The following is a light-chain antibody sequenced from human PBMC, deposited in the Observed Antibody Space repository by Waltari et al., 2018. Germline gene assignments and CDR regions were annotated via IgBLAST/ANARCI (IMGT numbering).Light chain of an antibody. CDR2: DIN. CDR3: CSYAGSYTL. J-gene: IGLJ2*01. Sequence: QSALTQPRSVSGSPGQSVTISCTGTSNDIGSNNFFSWYQYHPGKVPKLMIHDINERPSGVPDRFSGSKSGNTASLTISGLQADDEADYYCCSYAGSYTLFGGGTKLTVL. CDR1: SNDIGSNNF. V-gene: IGLV2-11*01.